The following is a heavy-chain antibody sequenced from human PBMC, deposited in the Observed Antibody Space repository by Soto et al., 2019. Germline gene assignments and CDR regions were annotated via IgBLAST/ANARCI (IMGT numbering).Heavy chain of an antibody. CDR2: IYYSGST. Sequence: SETLSLTCTVSGGSISSYYWSWIRQPPGKGLEWIGYIYYSGSTNYNPSLKSRVTISVDTSKNQFSLKLSSVTAADTAVYYCARDHNGPIDYWSQGTLVTVSS. CDR1: GGSISSYY. J-gene: IGHJ4*02. D-gene: IGHD1-20*01. CDR3: ARDHNGPIDY. V-gene: IGHV4-59*01.